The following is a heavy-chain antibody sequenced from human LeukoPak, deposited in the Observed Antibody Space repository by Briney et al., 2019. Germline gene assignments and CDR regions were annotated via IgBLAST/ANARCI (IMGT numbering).Heavy chain of an antibody. CDR3: ASVGQQLVRGY. CDR1: GFTFSSYS. J-gene: IGHJ4*02. CDR2: ISSSSSTI. V-gene: IGHV3-48*01. D-gene: IGHD6-13*01. Sequence: PRGSLRLSCAASGFTFSSYSMNWVRQAPGKGLEWVSYISSSSSTIYYADSVKGRFTISRDNAKNSLYLQMNSLRAEDTAVYYCASVGQQLVRGYWGQRTLVTISS.